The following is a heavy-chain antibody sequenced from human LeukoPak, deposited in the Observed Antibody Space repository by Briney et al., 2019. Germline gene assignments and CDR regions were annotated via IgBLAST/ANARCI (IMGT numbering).Heavy chain of an antibody. J-gene: IGHJ4*02. CDR2: IRGSGDST. Sequence: GGSLRLSCAASGFTFSSYAMSWVRQAPGKGLEWVSAIRGSGDSTYYADSVKGRFTISRDNSKNTLYLQINSLRAEDTAVYYCAKDSHGDPTLLTDYWGQGTLVTVSS. CDR3: AKDSHGDPTLLTDY. D-gene: IGHD4-17*01. V-gene: IGHV3-23*01. CDR1: GFTFSSYA.